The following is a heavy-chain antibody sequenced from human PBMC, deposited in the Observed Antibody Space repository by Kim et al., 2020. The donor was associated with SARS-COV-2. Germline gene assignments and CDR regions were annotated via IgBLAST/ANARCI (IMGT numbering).Heavy chain of an antibody. Sequence: SETLSLTCAVYGGSFSGYYWSWIRQPPGKGLEWIGEINHSGSTNYNPSLKSRVTISVDTSKNQFSLKLSSVTAADTAVYYCARGRGWLYWGQGTLVTVSS. CDR2: INHSGST. CDR1: GGSFSGYY. CDR3: ARGRGWLY. D-gene: IGHD3-10*01. V-gene: IGHV4-34*01. J-gene: IGHJ4*02.